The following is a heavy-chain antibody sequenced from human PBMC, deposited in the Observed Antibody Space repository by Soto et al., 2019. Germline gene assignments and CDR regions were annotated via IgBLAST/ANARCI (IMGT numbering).Heavy chain of an antibody. CDR3: ARENRGYAGLDP. CDR1: GFTFSSYG. CDR2: IWYDGSNK. J-gene: IGHJ5*02. V-gene: IGHV3-33*01. Sequence: PGGSLRLSCAASGFTFSSYGMHWVRQAPGKGLEWVAVIWYDGSNKYYADSVKGRFTISRDNSKNTLYLQMNSLRAEDTAVYYWARENRGYAGLDPGGKGTPVTVP. D-gene: IGHD5-12*01.